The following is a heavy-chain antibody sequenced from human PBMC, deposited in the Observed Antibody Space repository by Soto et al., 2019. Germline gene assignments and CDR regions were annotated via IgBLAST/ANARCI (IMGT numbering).Heavy chain of an antibody. D-gene: IGHD2-21*02. V-gene: IGHV1-18*01. CDR2: ISAYNGNT. CDR3: ARVWSGDYYYYYGMDV. J-gene: IGHJ6*02. CDR1: GYTFTSYG. Sequence: ASVKVSCKASGYTFTSYGISWVRQAPGQGLEWMGWISAYNGNTNYAQKLQGRVTMTTDTSTSTAYMELRSLRSDDTAVYYCARVWSGDYYYYYGMDVWGQGTTVTVSS.